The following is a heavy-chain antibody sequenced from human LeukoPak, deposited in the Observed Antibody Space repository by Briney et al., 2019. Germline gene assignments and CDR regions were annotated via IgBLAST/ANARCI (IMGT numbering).Heavy chain of an antibody. CDR1: GFTFSSYG. J-gene: IGHJ1*01. CDR3: ARMALASQGYFQH. D-gene: IGHD3-3*02. CDR2: IWYDGSNK. V-gene: IGHV3-33*01. Sequence: GRSLRLSCAASGFTFSSYGMHWVRQAPGKGLEWVAVIWYDGSNKYYADSVKGRFTISRDNSKNTLYLQMNSLRAEDTAVYYCARMALASQGYFQHWGQGTLVTVSS.